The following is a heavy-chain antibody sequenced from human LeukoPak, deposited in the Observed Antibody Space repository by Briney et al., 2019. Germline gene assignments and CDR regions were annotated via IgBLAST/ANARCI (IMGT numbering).Heavy chain of an antibody. J-gene: IGHJ4*02. V-gene: IGHV3-30*02. CDR3: AKVLHYYDSSGYLYDF. CDR1: GFTFSRHG. D-gene: IGHD3-22*01. Sequence: PGGSLRLSCAASGFTFSRHGMHWVRQAPGKGLEWVAFIRYDGSDKYYADSVKGRFTISRDNSKNTLYLQMNSLRTEDTAVYYCAKVLHYYDSSGYLYDFWGQGTLVTVSS. CDR2: IRYDGSDK.